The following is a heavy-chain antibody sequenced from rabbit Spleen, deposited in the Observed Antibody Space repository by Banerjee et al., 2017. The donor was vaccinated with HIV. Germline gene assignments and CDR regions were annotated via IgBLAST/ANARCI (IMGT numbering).Heavy chain of an antibody. CDR2: IYAGSGST. V-gene: IGHV1S40*01. Sequence: QSLEESGGDLVKPGASLTLTCTASGVSFISGYYMCWVRQAPGKGLEWIACIYAGSGSTYYASWAKGRFTITKTSSTPVTLQVTSLTAADTATYFCARDPYAVDGVNLWGPGTLVTVS. D-gene: IGHD4-2*01. CDR3: ARDPYAVDGVNL. CDR1: GVSFISGYY. J-gene: IGHJ4*01.